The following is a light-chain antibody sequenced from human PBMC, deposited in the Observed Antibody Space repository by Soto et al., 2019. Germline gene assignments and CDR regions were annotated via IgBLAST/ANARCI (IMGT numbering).Light chain of an antibody. V-gene: IGKV3-20*01. CDR2: HAA. CDR1: QIVTSRY. CDR3: QQYGSTPRT. Sequence: EMVLTQSPGTLSLSPGERATLSCRASQIVTSRYLAWYQQKPGQAPRLLIYHAANTAAGIPDRFSGSGSGTDFTLTITGLEPEDIAVYYCQQYGSTPRTFGQGTKVEIK. J-gene: IGKJ1*01.